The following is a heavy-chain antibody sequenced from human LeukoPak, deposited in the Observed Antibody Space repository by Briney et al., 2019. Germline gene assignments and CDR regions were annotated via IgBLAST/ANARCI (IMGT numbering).Heavy chain of an antibody. J-gene: IGHJ4*02. V-gene: IGHV4-61*09. CDR3: ARTGGGVGWFGTIDS. CDR1: GGSISSGSYY. CDR2: IYTSGAT. Sequence: SETLSLTCTVSGGSISSGSYYWTWIRQPAGKGLEWIGHIYTSGATSYNPSLQSRVTISVDTSKHGFSLKLTSLTAADTAVYYCARTGGGVGWFGTIDSWGQGTLVTVSS. D-gene: IGHD1-14*01.